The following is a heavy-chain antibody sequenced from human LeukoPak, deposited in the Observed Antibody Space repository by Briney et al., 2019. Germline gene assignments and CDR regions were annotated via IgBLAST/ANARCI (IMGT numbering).Heavy chain of an antibody. V-gene: IGHV4-59*01. CDR2: IYYSGST. CDR1: GGSISGYY. D-gene: IGHD3-10*01. CDR3: ARSRVLDY. J-gene: IGHJ4*02. Sequence: SETLSLTCTVSGGSISGYYWSWIRQPPGKGLEWIGYIYYSGSTNYNPSLKSRVTISVDTSKNQFSLKLSSVTAADTAVYYCARSRVLDYWGQGTLVTVSS.